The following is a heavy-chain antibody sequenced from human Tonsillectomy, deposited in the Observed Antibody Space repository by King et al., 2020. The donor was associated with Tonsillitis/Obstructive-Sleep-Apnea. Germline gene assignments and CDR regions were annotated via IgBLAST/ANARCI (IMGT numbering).Heavy chain of an antibody. CDR3: ARAKQLRYNWFDP. CDR2: IIPILGIA. CDR1: GGTFSSYA. J-gene: IGHJ5*02. D-gene: IGHD6-13*01. V-gene: IGHV1-69*04. Sequence: QLVQSGAEVKKPGSSVKVSCKASGGTFSSYAISWVRQAPGQGLEWMGRIIPILGIANYAQKFQGRVTITADKSTSTAYMELSSLRSEDTAAYYCARAKQLRYNWFDPWGQGTLVTVSS.